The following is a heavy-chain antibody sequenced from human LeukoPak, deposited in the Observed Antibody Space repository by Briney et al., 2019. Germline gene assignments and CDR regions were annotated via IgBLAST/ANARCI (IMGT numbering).Heavy chain of an antibody. CDR1: GGSFSGYY. J-gene: IGHJ4*02. CDR2: INHSGST. V-gene: IGHV4-34*01. CDR3: ARGKRGYSSSWYDY. D-gene: IGHD6-13*01. Sequence: SETLSLTCAVYGGSFSGYYWSWIRQPPGKGLEWIGEINHSGSTNYNPSLKSRVTISVDTSKSQFSLKPSSVTAADTAVYYCARGKRGYSSSWYDYWGQGTLVTVSS.